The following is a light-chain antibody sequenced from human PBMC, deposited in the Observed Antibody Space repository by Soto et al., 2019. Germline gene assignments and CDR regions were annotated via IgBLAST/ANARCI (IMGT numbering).Light chain of an antibody. J-gene: IGKJ5*01. V-gene: IGKV3-20*01. CDR1: QSVDSN. CDR3: QQHGTSPIT. Sequence: EIVMTQSPATLSVSPGERATLSCRASQSVDSNLVWYQQKPGQTPRLLVYGASSRATGIPDRFSGSGSGTDFTLTISRLEPEDFAVYYCQQHGTSPITFGQGTRLEIK. CDR2: GAS.